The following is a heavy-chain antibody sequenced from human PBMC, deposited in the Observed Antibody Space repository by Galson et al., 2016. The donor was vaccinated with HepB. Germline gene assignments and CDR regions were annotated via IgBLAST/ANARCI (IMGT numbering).Heavy chain of an antibody. Sequence: QSGAEVKEPGESLRISCKSLGNSFSRNWIVWVRQMPGKGLEWMGIIYPDDSDTRYSPSFQGQVTISADKSIATAYLQWSSLKASDTAMYYCARGRVPTLVNDGLDIWGQGTLVTVSS. CDR1: GNSFSRNW. CDR2: IYPDDSDT. J-gene: IGHJ3*02. D-gene: IGHD4-23*01. CDR3: ARGRVPTLVNDGLDI. V-gene: IGHV5-51*01.